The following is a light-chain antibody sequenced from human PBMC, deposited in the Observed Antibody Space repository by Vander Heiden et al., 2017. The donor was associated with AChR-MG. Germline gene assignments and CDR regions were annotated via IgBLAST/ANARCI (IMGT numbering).Light chain of an antibody. J-gene: IGKJ4*01. CDR1: QSVSSNS. Sequence: EIVVKQSPGTLSLSPGESATLSCRASQSVSSNSLAWYQQKPGQAPRLLIYGTSSRATGIPDRFSGSGSGTDFTLTISRLEPEDFAVYYCQQYGSSPVTFGGGTKVEI. CDR3: QQYGSSPVT. CDR2: GTS. V-gene: IGKV3-20*01.